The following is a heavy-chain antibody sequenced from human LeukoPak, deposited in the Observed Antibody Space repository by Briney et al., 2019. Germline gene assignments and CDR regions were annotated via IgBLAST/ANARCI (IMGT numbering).Heavy chain of an antibody. D-gene: IGHD1-7*01. Sequence: PSETLSLTCTVSGGSISSYYWSWIRQPPGKGLEWVSSISSSSSYIYYADSVKGRFTISRDNAKNSLYLQMNSLRAEDTAVYYCARDGLDWNYPNHAFDIWGQGTMVTVSS. CDR2: ISSSSSYI. V-gene: IGHV3-21*01. CDR3: ARDGLDWNYPNHAFDI. CDR1: GGSISSYY. J-gene: IGHJ3*02.